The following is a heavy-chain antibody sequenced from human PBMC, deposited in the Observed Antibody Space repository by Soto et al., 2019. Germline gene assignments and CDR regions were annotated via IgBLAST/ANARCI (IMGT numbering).Heavy chain of an antibody. V-gene: IGHV3-21*01. J-gene: IGHJ4*01. D-gene: IGHD3-16*01. CDR2: ISSSSSYI. CDR3: ARSVGGFDY. CDR1: GFTFSSYS. Sequence: LRRSCAASGFTFSSYSMNCVRQAPGKRLEGVSSISSSSSYIYYADSVKGRFTISRDNAKNSLYLQMNSLRAEDTAVYYCARSVGGFDYWGQGTLVTVSS.